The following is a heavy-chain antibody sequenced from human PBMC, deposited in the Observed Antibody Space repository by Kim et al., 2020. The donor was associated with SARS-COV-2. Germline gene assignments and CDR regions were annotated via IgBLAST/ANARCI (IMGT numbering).Heavy chain of an antibody. V-gene: IGHV1-3*01. J-gene: IGHJ3*02. CDR3: ARPITGITNAFDI. Sequence: YSQKFQGRVTITRATSASTAYMELSSLRYEDTAVYYCARPITGITNAFDIWGKGTMVTVSS. D-gene: IGHD3-16*01.